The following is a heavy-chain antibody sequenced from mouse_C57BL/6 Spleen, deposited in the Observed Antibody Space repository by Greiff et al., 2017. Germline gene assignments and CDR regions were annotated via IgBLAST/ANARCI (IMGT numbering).Heavy chain of an antibody. CDR1: GYTFTTYP. D-gene: IGHD1-1*01. CDR2: FHPYNDDT. Sequence: QVQLQPSGAELVKPGASVKMSCKASGYTFTTYPIEWMKQNHGKSLEWIGNFHPYNDDTKYNEKFKGKATLTVEKSSSTVYLELSRLTSDDSAVYYCARADYYGSSYWYFDVWGTGTTVTVSS. V-gene: IGHV1-47*01. J-gene: IGHJ1*03. CDR3: ARADYYGSSYWYFDV.